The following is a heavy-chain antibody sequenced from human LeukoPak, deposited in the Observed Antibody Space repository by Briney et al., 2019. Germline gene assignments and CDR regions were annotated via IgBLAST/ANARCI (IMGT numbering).Heavy chain of an antibody. V-gene: IGHV1-2*02. D-gene: IGHD6-19*01. CDR2: INPNSGGT. Sequence: ASVKVSCKASGYTFTGCYMHWVRQAPGQGLEWMGWINPNSGGTNYAQKFQGRVTMTRDTSISTAYMELSRLRSDDTAVYYCAREGASIAVAGSWFDPWGQGTLVTVSS. J-gene: IGHJ5*02. CDR3: AREGASIAVAGSWFDP. CDR1: GYTFTGCY.